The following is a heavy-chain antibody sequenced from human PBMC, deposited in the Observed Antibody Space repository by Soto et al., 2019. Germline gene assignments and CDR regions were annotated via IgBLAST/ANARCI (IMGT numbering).Heavy chain of an antibody. V-gene: IGHV4-34*01. D-gene: IGHD3-10*01. CDR3: ARGPNYYGSGSYYKGPHMDV. J-gene: IGHJ6*03. Sequence: SETLSLTCAVYGGSFSGYYWSWIRQPPGKGLEWIGEINHSGSTNYNPSLKSRVTISVDTAKNQFSLKLSSVTAADTAVYYCARGPNYYGSGSYYKGPHMDVWGKGTTVTVSS. CDR1: GGSFSGYY. CDR2: INHSGST.